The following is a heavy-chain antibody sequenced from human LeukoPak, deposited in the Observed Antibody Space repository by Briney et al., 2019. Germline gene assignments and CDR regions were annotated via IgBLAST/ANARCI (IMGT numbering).Heavy chain of an antibody. V-gene: IGHV3-11*01. J-gene: IGHJ4*02. CDR3: ARLIKPAANAIDY. CDR1: GFRFSDSY. CDR2: ISPTGGAI. Sequence: GGSLRLSCAASGFRFSDSYMSWVRQTPGQELEWISYISPTGGAIYYADSVKGPFTVSRDNAENSLHLQMNSLRAEDTAVYYCARLIKPAANAIDYWGQGTLVTVSS. D-gene: IGHD2-2*01.